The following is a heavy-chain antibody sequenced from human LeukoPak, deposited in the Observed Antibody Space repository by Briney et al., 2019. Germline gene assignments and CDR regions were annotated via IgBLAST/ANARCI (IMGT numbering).Heavy chain of an antibody. CDR2: ISNTGGST. Sequence: GGSLRLSCAASGFTFSNYVMTWVRQAPGKGPEWVSSISNTGGSTYYADSVKGRFTISRDNSKNTVYLQMNSLRAEDTAVYYCASNPPNTGDFYYWGLGTLVTVSS. D-gene: IGHD1-1*01. CDR3: ASNPPNTGDFYY. J-gene: IGHJ4*02. V-gene: IGHV3-23*01. CDR1: GFTFSNYV.